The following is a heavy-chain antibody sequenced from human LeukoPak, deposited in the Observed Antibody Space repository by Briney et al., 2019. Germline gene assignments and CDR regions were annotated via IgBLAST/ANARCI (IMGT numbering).Heavy chain of an antibody. CDR1: GGSISSGDYY. CDR2: IYYSGST. V-gene: IGHV4-30-4*08. CDR3: ARGGGGGIYYYYYYMDV. J-gene: IGHJ6*03. Sequence: SETLSLTCTVSGGSISSGDYYWSWIRQPPGKGLEWIGYIYYSGSTYYNPSLKSRVTISVDTSKNQFSLKLSSVTAADTAVYYCARGGGGGIYYYYYYMDVWGKGTTVTVSS. D-gene: IGHD3-16*01.